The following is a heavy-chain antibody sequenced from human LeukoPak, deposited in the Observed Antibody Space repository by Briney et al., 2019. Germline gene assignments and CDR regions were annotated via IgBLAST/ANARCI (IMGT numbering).Heavy chain of an antibody. CDR1: GFTFSSYW. Sequence: GGSLRLSCAASGFTFSSYWMSWVRQAPGKGLEWVANIKQDGSGKYYVDSVKGRFTISRDNAKNSLYLRMNSLRAEDTAVYYCARDHDFWSGYYPYFDYWGQGTLVTVSS. CDR3: ARDHDFWSGYYPYFDY. D-gene: IGHD3-3*01. V-gene: IGHV3-7*01. J-gene: IGHJ4*02. CDR2: IKQDGSGK.